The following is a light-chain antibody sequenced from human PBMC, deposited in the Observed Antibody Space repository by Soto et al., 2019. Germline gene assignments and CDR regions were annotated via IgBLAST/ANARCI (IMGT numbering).Light chain of an antibody. CDR3: QHYKT. J-gene: IGKJ1*01. CDR2: DAS. CDR1: QSVSTF. Sequence: EIVLSQSPATLSLSPGERATLSCRASQSVSTFLAWYQQKPGQAPRLLIYDASNRATGIPARFSGSGSGTDFTLTISSLEPEDFAAYYCQHYKTFGQGTKVDIK. V-gene: IGKV3-11*01.